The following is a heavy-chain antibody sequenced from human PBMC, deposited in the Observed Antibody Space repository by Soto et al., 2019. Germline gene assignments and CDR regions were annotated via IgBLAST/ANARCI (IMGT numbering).Heavy chain of an antibody. CDR2: ISGSGAYT. Sequence: GGSLRLSCPASGFTFSSYVMSWFRQAPGKGLEWVSTISGSGAYTYYADSVKGRFTISRDNSKNTLYLQMSTLRAEDTALYYCAKSSPIGVYYFDYWGQGTLVTVSS. CDR1: GFTFSSYV. V-gene: IGHV3-23*01. J-gene: IGHJ4*02. CDR3: AKSSPIGVYYFDY. D-gene: IGHD3-3*01.